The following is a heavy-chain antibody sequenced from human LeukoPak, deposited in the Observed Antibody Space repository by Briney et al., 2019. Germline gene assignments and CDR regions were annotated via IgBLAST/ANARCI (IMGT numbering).Heavy chain of an antibody. J-gene: IGHJ4*02. CDR1: GGSISSSSYY. CDR2: INHSGST. CDR3: ARGGPRGNFDY. Sequence: PSETLSLTCTVSGGSISSSSYYWGWIRQPPGKGLEWIGEINHSGSTNYNPSLKSRVTISVDTSKNQFSLKLSSVTAADTAVYYCARGGPRGNFDYWGQGTLVTVSS. D-gene: IGHD1-26*01. V-gene: IGHV4-39*07.